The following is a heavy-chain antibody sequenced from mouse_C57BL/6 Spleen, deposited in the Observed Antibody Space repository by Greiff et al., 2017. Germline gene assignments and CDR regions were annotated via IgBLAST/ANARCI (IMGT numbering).Heavy chain of an antibody. Sequence: QVHVKQSGAELARPGASVKLSCTASGYTFTRYGISWVKQRTGQGLEWIGEIYPRSGNTYYNEKFKGKATLTADKSSSTAYMELRSLTAEESAVYFCARERQDWGQGTTLTVSS. CDR2: IYPRSGNT. D-gene: IGHD1-2*01. CDR1: GYTFTRYG. V-gene: IGHV1-81*01. J-gene: IGHJ2*01. CDR3: ARERQD.